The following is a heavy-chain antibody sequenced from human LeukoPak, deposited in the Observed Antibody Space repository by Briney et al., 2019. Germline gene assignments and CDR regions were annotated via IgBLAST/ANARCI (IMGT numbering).Heavy chain of an antibody. Sequence: ASVKVSCKASGGTFSSYAISWVRQAPGQGLEWMGRIIPILGIANYAQKFQGRVTITADKSTSTAYMELSSLRSEDTAVYYCARDGWAAAGTKTGYYGMDVWGQGTTVTVSS. V-gene: IGHV1-69*04. CDR1: GGTFSSYA. CDR2: IIPILGIA. CDR3: ARDGWAAAGTKTGYYGMDV. D-gene: IGHD6-13*01. J-gene: IGHJ6*02.